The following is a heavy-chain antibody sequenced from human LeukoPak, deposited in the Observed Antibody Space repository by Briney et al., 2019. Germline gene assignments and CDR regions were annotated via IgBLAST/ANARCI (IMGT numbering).Heavy chain of an antibody. J-gene: IGHJ4*02. Sequence: GGSLRLSCAASGFTFSSYAMSWVRQAPGKGLEWVSAISGSGGSTYYADCVKGRFTISRDNSKNTLYLQMNSLRAEDTAVYYCAKDGRLILLRVVYYFDYWGQGTLVTVSS. V-gene: IGHV3-23*01. D-gene: IGHD3-16*01. CDR3: AKDGRLILLRVVYYFDY. CDR2: ISGSGGST. CDR1: GFTFSSYA.